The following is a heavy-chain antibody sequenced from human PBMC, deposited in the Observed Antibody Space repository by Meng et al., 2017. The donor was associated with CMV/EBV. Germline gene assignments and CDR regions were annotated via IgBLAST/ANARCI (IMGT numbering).Heavy chain of an antibody. V-gene: IGHV1-69*10. J-gene: IGHJ4*02. CDR1: GYTFTSYG. CDR3: AREFFDYYDSSGYFLY. CDR2: IIPILGIA. Sequence: SVKVSCKASGYTFTSYGIIWVRQAPGQGLEWMGGIIPILGIANYAQKFQGRVTITADKSTSTAYMELSSLRSEDTAVYYCAREFFDYYDSSGYFLYWGQGTLVTVSS. D-gene: IGHD3-22*01.